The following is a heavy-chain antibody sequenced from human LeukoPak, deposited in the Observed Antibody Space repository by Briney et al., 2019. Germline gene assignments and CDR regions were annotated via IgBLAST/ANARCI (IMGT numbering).Heavy chain of an antibody. Sequence: PGGSLRLSCAASGFTFSDYYMSWIRQAPGKGLEWVSYISSSGSTIYYADSVKGRFTISRDNAKNSLYLQMNSLRAEDTAVYYCASLLAAAGRYDIDYWGQGTLVTVSS. CDR3: ASLLAAAGRYDIDY. V-gene: IGHV3-11*01. D-gene: IGHD6-13*01. CDR1: GFTFSDYY. J-gene: IGHJ4*02. CDR2: ISSSGSTI.